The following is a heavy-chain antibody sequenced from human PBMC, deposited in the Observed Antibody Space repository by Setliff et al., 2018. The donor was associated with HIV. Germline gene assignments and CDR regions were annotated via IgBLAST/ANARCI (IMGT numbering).Heavy chain of an antibody. CDR1: GGSFSGYY. Sequence: SSETLSLTCAVYGGSFSGYYWIWIRQPPGRGLEWIGEINHSGNTKYNPSLKSRVTISVDTSKNQFSLKLSSVTAADTAVYYCASREGFGELFEEYWGQGTLVTV. CDR3: ASREGFGELFEEY. CDR2: INHSGNT. D-gene: IGHD3-10*01. J-gene: IGHJ4*02. V-gene: IGHV4-34*01.